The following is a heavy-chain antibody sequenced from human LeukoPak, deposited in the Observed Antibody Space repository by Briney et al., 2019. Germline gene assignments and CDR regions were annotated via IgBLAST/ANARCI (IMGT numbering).Heavy chain of an antibody. Sequence: SETLSLTCTVSGGSISSGDYYWSWIRQPPGKGLEWIGYIYYSGSTYYNPSLKSRVTISVDTSKNQFSLKLSSVTAADTAVYYCARDSEYCSSTSCYGYYYGMDVWGKGTTVTVSS. D-gene: IGHD2-2*01. CDR3: ARDSEYCSSTSCYGYYYGMDV. J-gene: IGHJ6*04. V-gene: IGHV4-30-4*01. CDR1: GGSISSGDYY. CDR2: IYYSGST.